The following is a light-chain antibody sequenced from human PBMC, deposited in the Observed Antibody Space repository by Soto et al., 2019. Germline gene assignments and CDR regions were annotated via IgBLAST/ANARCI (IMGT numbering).Light chain of an antibody. V-gene: IGKV3-20*01. CDR3: QQYGSSPPWT. CDR2: GAS. CDR1: QSVSSSY. J-gene: IGKJ1*01. Sequence: LTQSPGTVSLSAGEKTTLSCMAIQSVSSSYLAWYQQKPGQAPRLLIYGASSRATGIPDRFSGSGSGTDFTLTISRLEPEDFAVYYCQQYGSSPPWTFGQGTKVDIK.